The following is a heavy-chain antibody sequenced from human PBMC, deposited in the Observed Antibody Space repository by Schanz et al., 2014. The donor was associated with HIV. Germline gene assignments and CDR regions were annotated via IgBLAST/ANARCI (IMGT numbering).Heavy chain of an antibody. CDR1: GYTFTGYY. D-gene: IGHD6-19*01. CDR2: INPSSGGT. CDR3: ARSSGWRVFDY. Sequence: QVQLVQSGAEVKKPGASVKVSCKASGYTFTGYYMHWVRQAPGQGLEWMGWINPSSGGTNYAQKFQERVTITRDMSTSTAYMELSSLRSEDTAVYYCARSSGWRVFDYWGQGTLVTVSS. J-gene: IGHJ4*02. V-gene: IGHV1-2*02.